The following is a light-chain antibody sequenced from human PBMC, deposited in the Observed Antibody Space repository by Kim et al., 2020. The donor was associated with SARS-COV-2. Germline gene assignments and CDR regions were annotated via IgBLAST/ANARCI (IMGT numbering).Light chain of an antibody. CDR3: QHYNEWPWT. V-gene: IGKV3D-15*01. CDR1: QSVNRN. Sequence: SVSPGESATRSCRASQSVNRNVAWYQQKPGQAPRLLIYGASTRATGIPARFSGSGSGTEFTLTISSLQSEDFAVYHCQHYNEWPWTFGQGTKLEI. CDR2: GAS. J-gene: IGKJ1*01.